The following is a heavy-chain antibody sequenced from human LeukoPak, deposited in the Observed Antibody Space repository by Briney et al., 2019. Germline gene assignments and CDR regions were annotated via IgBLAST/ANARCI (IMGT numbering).Heavy chain of an antibody. J-gene: IGHJ4*02. D-gene: IGHD5-18*01. CDR3: AKDTRGYSYGSYFDY. V-gene: IGHV3-9*01. Sequence: LSLTCTVSGGSISSYYWSWIRQPPGKGLEWVSGISWNSGNIGYADSVKGRFTISRDNAKNSLYLQMNSLRADDTALYYCAKDTRGYSYGSYFDYWGQGTLVTVSS. CDR2: ISWNSGNI. CDR1: GGSISSYY.